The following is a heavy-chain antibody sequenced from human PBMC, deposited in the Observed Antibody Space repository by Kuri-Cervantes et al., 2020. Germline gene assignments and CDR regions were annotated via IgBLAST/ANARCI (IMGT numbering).Heavy chain of an antibody. CDR2: INHSGST. CDR1: GASISSNTNY. J-gene: IGHJ5*02. CDR3: ATRGRGEARYCSSTSCYEGWFDP. V-gene: IGHV4-39*07. Sequence: SETLSLTCAVAGASISSNTNYWGWIRQPPGKGLEWIGEINHSGSTNYNPSLKSRVTISVDTSKNQFSLKLSSVTAADTAVYYCATRGRGEARYCSSTSCYEGWFDPWGQGTLVTVSS. D-gene: IGHD2-2*01.